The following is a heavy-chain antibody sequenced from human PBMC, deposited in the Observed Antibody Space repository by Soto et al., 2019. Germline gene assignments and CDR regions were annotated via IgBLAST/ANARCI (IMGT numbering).Heavy chain of an antibody. V-gene: IGHV4-59*02. D-gene: IGHD6-6*01. CDR2: IYYSGST. J-gene: IGHJ6*02. CDR1: GGSVSSYY. Sequence: XGTLSLTFTVSGGSVSSYYWSWIRQPPGKGLEWIGYIYYSGSTNYNPSLKSRVTISVDTSKNQFSLKLSSVTAADTAVYYCARTYSSSSGDPYYYGMDVWGQGTTVTVSS. CDR3: ARTYSSSSGDPYYYGMDV.